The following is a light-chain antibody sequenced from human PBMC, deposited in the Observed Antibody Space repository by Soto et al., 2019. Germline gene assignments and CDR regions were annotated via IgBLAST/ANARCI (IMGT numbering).Light chain of an antibody. CDR1: QSVFYSVNNKSY. Sequence: VMTQSPDSLAVSLGDRATIDCRSSQSVFYSVNNKSYLAWYQQRPGQRPKLLMYWASVRESGVPDRFSGGGSGTHITLTISSLQPEDAALYFCHQYYASPWTFGPGTTVEIK. CDR3: HQYYASPWT. V-gene: IGKV4-1*01. J-gene: IGKJ1*01. CDR2: WAS.